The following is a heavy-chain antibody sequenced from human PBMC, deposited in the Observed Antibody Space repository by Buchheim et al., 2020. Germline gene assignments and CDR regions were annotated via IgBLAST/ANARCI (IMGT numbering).Heavy chain of an antibody. V-gene: IGHV3-33*06. CDR3: AKSKCSSCQEDY. CDR2: IWYDGSNK. Sequence: QVQLVESGGGVVQPGRSLRLSCAASGFTFSSYGMHWVRQAPGKGLEWVAVIWYDGSNKYYADSVKGRFTISRDNSKNTLYLQMNSLRAEDTAVYYCAKSKCSSCQEDYWGQGTL. J-gene: IGHJ4*02. CDR1: GFTFSSYG. D-gene: IGHD2-2*01.